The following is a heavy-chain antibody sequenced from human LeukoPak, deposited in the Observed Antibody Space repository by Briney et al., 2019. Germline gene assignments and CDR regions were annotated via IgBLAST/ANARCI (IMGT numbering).Heavy chain of an antibody. Sequence: QSGGSLRLSCAASGFTFSSYSMNWVRQAPGKGLEWVSYITSSSSNIYYADSVKGRFTISRDNAKNSLYLQMNSLRAEDTAVYYCARDRRNTGSFFDYWGQGTLVTVSS. CDR1: GFTFSSYS. V-gene: IGHV3-48*01. J-gene: IGHJ4*02. CDR2: ITSSSSNI. CDR3: ARDRRNTGSFFDY. D-gene: IGHD1-26*01.